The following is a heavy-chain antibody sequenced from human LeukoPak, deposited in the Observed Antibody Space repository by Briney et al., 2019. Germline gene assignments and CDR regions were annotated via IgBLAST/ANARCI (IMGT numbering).Heavy chain of an antibody. D-gene: IGHD2-21*02. CDR2: ISGSGGST. CDR3: AKAQRHIVVVTAIGY. J-gene: IGHJ4*02. V-gene: IGHV3-23*01. Sequence: HPGGSLRLSCAASGFTFSSYAMSWVRQAPGKRLEWVSAISGSGGSTYYADSVKGRFTISRDNSKNTLYLQMNSLRAEDTAVYYCAKAQRHIVVVTAIGYWGQGTLVTVSS. CDR1: GFTFSSYA.